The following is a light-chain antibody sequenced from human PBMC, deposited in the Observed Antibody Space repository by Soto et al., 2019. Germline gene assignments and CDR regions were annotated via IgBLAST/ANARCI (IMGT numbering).Light chain of an antibody. V-gene: IGLV2-14*01. J-gene: IGLJ2*01. CDR3: SSYTSTNHVV. CDR2: EVT. Sequence: QSVLTQPASVSGSPGQSITISCTGTSSDVGGYNYVSWYQQHPGKAPKLAIYEVTKRPSGVSNRFSGSKSGNTASLTISGLQAEDETDYYCSSYTSTNHVVFGGGTKLTVL. CDR1: SSDVGGYNY.